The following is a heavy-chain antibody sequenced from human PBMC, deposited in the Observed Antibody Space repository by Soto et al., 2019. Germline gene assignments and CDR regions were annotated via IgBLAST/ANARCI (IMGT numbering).Heavy chain of an antibody. CDR3: ARGQGGVVPAALTRKHNWLDH. V-gene: IGHV4-34*01. J-gene: IGHJ5*02. CDR2: INHSGST. D-gene: IGHD2-2*01. CDR1: GCAFSCYY. Sequence: SETLSLTCTFYGCAFSCYYCSWIRPPPVKLLDLIGEINHSGSTNYNPSLKSRVTISVDTSKNQFSLKLSSVTAADTAVYYCARGQGGVVPAALTRKHNWLDHWGQGNMATLS.